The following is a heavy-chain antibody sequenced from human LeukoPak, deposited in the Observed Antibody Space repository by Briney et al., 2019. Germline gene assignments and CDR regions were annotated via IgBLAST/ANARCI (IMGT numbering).Heavy chain of an antibody. V-gene: IGHV3-53*01. Sequence: GGSLRLSCAASGFIVSHNYMTWVRQAPGKGLEWISVIYIDGTTYCADSVKGRFTISRDQANNTLYLQMNTLRDEDTAVYYCARGPRYSFYWGQGTLVSVSS. CDR3: ARGPRYSFY. J-gene: IGHJ4*02. CDR1: GFIVSHNY. D-gene: IGHD6-13*01. CDR2: IYIDGTT.